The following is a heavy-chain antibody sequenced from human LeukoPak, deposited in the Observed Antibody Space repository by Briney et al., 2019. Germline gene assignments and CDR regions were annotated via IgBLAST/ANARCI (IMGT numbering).Heavy chain of an antibody. Sequence: PGGSLRLSCAASGFTFSSYWMHWVRQAPGKGLVGVSRINTDGSSTSYADSVKGRFTISRDSAKNTLYLQMNSLRAEDTAVYYCARGFNWFDPWGQGTLVTVSS. CDR2: INTDGSST. J-gene: IGHJ5*02. CDR1: GFTFSSYW. CDR3: ARGFNWFDP. V-gene: IGHV3-74*01.